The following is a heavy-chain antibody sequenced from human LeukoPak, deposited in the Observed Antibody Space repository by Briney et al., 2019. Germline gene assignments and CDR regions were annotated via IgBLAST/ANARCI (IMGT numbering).Heavy chain of an antibody. D-gene: IGHD5-18*01. Sequence: GGSLRLSCAASGFTFSGYSMNWVRQAPGKGLEWVSSIISSSTYINYADSVKGRFTISRDNAKNSLYLQMSSLRAEDTAVYYCASSDTAITFFDYWGQGTQVTVSS. V-gene: IGHV3-21*01. CDR1: GFTFSGYS. CDR2: IISSSTYI. J-gene: IGHJ4*02. CDR3: ASSDTAITFFDY.